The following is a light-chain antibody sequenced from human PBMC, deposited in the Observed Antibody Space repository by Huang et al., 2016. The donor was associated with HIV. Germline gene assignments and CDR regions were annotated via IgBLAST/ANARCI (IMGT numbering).Light chain of an antibody. CDR1: QSVSSSY. Sequence: EIVLTQSPGTLSLSPGERATLSCRASQSVSSSYLAWYQQKPGQAPRLLIFDASTRATGIPDRFSGSGSGTDFTLTISRLEPEDLAVYFCQHYTSSPWAFGQGTKVEI. CDR2: DAS. CDR3: QHYTSSPWA. J-gene: IGKJ1*01. V-gene: IGKV3-20*01.